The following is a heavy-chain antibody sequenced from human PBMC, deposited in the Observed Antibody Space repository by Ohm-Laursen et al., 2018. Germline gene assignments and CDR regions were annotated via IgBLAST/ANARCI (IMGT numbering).Heavy chain of an antibody. CDR3: ARDNGSGSYYRRRFDY. V-gene: IGHV1-18*01. J-gene: IGHJ4*02. CDR2: ISPYNGHT. Sequence: GASVKVSCKVSGYTFSDHGISWVRQAPGQGLEWMGWISPYNGHTDYAQKFQGRVTMTTETSTSTAYMELRRLTSDDTAVYYCARDNGSGSYYRRRFDYWGQGTLVTVSS. D-gene: IGHD3-10*01. CDR1: GYTFSDHG.